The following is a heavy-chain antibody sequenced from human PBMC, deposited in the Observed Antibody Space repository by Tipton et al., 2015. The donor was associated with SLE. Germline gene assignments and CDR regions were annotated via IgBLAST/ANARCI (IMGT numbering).Heavy chain of an antibody. J-gene: IGHJ3*02. CDR2: IYHSGST. CDR3: ASSNNDAFDI. Sequence: TLSLTCTVSGGSISSHYWSWIRQPPGKGLEWIGYIYHSGSTYYNPSLKSRVTISVDRSKNQFSLKLSSVTAADTAVYYCASSNNDAFDIWGQGTMVTVSS. CDR1: GGSISSHY. D-gene: IGHD4-11*01. V-gene: IGHV4-30-2*01.